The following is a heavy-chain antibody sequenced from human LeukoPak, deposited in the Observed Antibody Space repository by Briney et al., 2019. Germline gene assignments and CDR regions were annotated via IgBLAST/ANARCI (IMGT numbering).Heavy chain of an antibody. CDR1: GYTFISYD. J-gene: IGHJ4*02. V-gene: IGHV1-8*01. D-gene: IGHD6-19*01. CDR3: ARKSTPSSGWTPFDY. Sequence: ASVKVSCKASGYTFISYDINWVRQAPGQGLEWMGWMNPNSGNIGYAQKFQGRVTMTRNTSISTAYMELSSLRSKDTAVYYCARKSTPSSGWTPFDYWGQGTLITVSS. CDR2: MNPNSGNI.